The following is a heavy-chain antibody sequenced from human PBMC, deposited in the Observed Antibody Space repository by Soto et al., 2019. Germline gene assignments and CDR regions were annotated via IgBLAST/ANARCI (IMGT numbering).Heavy chain of an antibody. D-gene: IGHD2-2*01. CDR2: IYHSGST. V-gene: IGHV4-30-2*01. J-gene: IGHJ3*02. CDR1: GGSISSGGYS. CDR3: ARGGIVVVPAAMGAFDI. Sequence: KTSETLSLTCAVSGGSISSGGYSWSWIRQPPGKGLEWIGYIYHSGSTYYNPSLKSRVTISVDRSKNQFSLKLSSVTAADTAVYYCARGGIVVVPAAMGAFDIWGQGTMVTVSS.